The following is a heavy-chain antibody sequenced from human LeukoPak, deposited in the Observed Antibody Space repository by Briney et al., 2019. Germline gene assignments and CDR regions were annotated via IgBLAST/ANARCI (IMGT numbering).Heavy chain of an antibody. D-gene: IGHD3-22*01. CDR2: ISGSGSIT. Sequence: GGSLRLSCAAPGFTLTLYGMSWVRQAPGKGLEWVSTISGSGSITHFADSVKGRFTISRDNSKNTLYLQMNSLRAEDTAVYYCARLYDSSGYYDYWGQGTLVTVSS. J-gene: IGHJ4*02. V-gene: IGHV3-23*01. CDR3: ARLYDSSGYYDY. CDR1: GFTLTLYG.